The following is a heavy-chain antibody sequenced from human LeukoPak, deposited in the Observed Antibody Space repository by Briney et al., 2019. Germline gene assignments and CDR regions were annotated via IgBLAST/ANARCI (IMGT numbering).Heavy chain of an antibody. CDR1: GGSISSYY. D-gene: IGHD3-3*01. Sequence: SETLSLTCTVFGGSISSYYWSWIRQPPGKGLEWIGYIYYSGSTNYNPSLKSRVTISVDTSKNQFSLKLSSVTAADTAVYYCARGIASADTIFGVVIIGWFDPWGQGTLVTASS. CDR3: ARGIASADTIFGVVIIGWFDP. J-gene: IGHJ5*02. CDR2: IYYSGST. V-gene: IGHV4-59*01.